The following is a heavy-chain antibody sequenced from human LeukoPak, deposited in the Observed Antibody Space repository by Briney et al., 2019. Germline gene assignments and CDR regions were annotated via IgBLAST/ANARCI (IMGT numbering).Heavy chain of an antibody. CDR2: IKSKTHGGTT. CDR1: GFIFSNAW. Sequence: KPGGSLRLSCAASGFIFSNAWMSWVRQAPGKGLEWVCRIKSKTHGGTTDYAAPVKGRLTISRDDSKNTLYLQMNSLKTEDTAVYYCTDIGGSTLWGQGTLVTVSS. D-gene: IGHD2-15*01. V-gene: IGHV3-15*01. CDR3: TDIGGSTL. J-gene: IGHJ4*02.